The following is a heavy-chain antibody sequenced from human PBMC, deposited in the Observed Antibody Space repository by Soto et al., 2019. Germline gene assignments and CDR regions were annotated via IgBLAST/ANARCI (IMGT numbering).Heavy chain of an antibody. Sequence: GGSLRLSCASSGFTLSMSAVNWVRQAPGKGLEWVSYISDSGDRTYYADSVKGRFTISRDRSKNTVSLQMDSLRAEDTAVYYCAKDRGVIVKAGDAFDVWGQGTKVSVS. D-gene: IGHD3-16*02. J-gene: IGHJ3*01. V-gene: IGHV3-23*01. CDR2: ISDSGDRT. CDR3: AKDRGVIVKAGDAFDV. CDR1: GFTLSMSA.